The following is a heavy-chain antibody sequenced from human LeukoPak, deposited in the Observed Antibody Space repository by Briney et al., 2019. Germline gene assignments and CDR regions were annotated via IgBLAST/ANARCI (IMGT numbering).Heavy chain of an antibody. Sequence: GGSLRLSCAASGFTFSSYAMHWVRQAPGKGLEWVAVISYDGSNKYYADSVKGRFTISRDNSKNTLYLQMNSLRAEDTAVYYCARDSKISGWYLFSPYYYGMDVWGQGTTVTVSS. CDR1: GFTFSSYA. CDR3: ARDSKISGWYLFSPYYYGMDV. CDR2: ISYDGSNK. V-gene: IGHV3-30*04. J-gene: IGHJ6*02. D-gene: IGHD6-19*01.